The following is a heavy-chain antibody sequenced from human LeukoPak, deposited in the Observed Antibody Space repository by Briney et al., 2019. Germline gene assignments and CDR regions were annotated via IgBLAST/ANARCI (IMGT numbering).Heavy chain of an antibody. J-gene: IGHJ5*02. CDR1: GFTFSSYW. D-gene: IGHD3-3*01. CDR2: IWYDGSNK. V-gene: IGHV3-33*06. CDR3: AKGDYDYGGFDP. Sequence: GGSLRLSCAASGFTFSSYWMSWVRQAPGKGLEWVAVIWYDGSNKYYADSVKGRFTISRDNSKNTLYLQMNSLRAEDTAVYYCAKGDYDYGGFDPWRQGTLVTVSS.